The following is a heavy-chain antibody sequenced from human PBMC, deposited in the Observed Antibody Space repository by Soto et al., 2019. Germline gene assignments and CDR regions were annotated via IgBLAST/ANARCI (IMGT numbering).Heavy chain of an antibody. Sequence: GASVKVSCKASGYTFTSYGISWVRQAPGQGIEWMGWISAYNGNTNYAQKLQGRVTMTTDTSTSTAYMELRSLRSDDTAVYYCARALPGGYFDWLLWPNYFDYWGQGTLVTVSS. CDR1: GYTFTSYG. D-gene: IGHD3-9*01. J-gene: IGHJ4*02. CDR2: ISAYNGNT. CDR3: ARALPGGYFDWLLWPNYFDY. V-gene: IGHV1-18*01.